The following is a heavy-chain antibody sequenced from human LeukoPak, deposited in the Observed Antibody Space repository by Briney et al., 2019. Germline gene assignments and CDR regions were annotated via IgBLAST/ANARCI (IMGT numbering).Heavy chain of an antibody. J-gene: IGHJ5*02. CDR3: ARDAANYCSSTSCYPT. D-gene: IGHD2-2*01. CDR1: GYTFTSYD. CDR2: IIPIFGTA. V-gene: IGHV1-69*13. Sequence: ASVKVSCKASGYTFTSYDINWVRQAPGQGLEWMGGIIPIFGTANYAQKFQGRVTITADESTSTAYMELSSLRSEDTAVYYCARDAANYCSSTSCYPTWGQGTLVTVSS.